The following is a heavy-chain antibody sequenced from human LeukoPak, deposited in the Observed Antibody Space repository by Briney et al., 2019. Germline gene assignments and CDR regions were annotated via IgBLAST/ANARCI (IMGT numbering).Heavy chain of an antibody. V-gene: IGHV3-21*01. CDR3: ARVKEEYCTSTSCQAKRHYPYYMDV. J-gene: IGHJ6*03. Sequence: GGSLTLSCAASGFTFSSHSMNCGRQAPGKGLEWGSSMSSSGSHIYYADSMKARFTNSRDNAKNSLYLQMNSLRAEDTALYYCARVKEEYCTSTSCQAKRHYPYYMDVWGKGTTVTASS. CDR1: GFTFSSHS. D-gene: IGHD2-2*01. CDR2: MSSSGSHI.